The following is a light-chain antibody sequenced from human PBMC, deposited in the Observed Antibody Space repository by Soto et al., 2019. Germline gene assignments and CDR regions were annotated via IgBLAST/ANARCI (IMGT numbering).Light chain of an antibody. J-gene: IGLJ2*01. V-gene: IGLV1-40*01. Sequence: QSVLTQPPSVSGAPGQRVTISCTGSSSNIGAGYDVHWYKQLPGTAPKLLIYGNSNRPSGVPDRFSGSASGTSASLAITGLQAEDEADYYCQSYDSSLSAVVIGGGTKVTVL. CDR3: QSYDSSLSAVV. CDR1: SSNIGAGYD. CDR2: GNS.